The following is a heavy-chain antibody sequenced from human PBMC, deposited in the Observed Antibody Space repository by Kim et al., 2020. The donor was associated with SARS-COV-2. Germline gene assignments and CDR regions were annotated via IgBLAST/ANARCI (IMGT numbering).Heavy chain of an antibody. D-gene: IGHD1-20*01. CDR2: ISAYNGNT. V-gene: IGHV1-18*04. J-gene: IGHJ4*02. Sequence: ASVKVSCKASGYTFTSYGISWVRQAPGQGLEWMGWISAYNGNTNYAQKLQGRVTMTTDTSTSTAYMELRSLRSDDTAVYYCARDLLAYNWNHSFDYWGQGTLVTVYS. CDR1: GYTFTSYG. CDR3: ARDLLAYNWNHSFDY.